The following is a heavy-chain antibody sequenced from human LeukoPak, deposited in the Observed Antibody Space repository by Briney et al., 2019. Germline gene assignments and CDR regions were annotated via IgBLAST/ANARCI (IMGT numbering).Heavy chain of an antibody. J-gene: IGHJ4*02. CDR1: GGSISGYY. Sequence: SETLSLTCTVSGGSISGYYWSWIRQPAGKGLEWIGRIYTTGSTNYNPSLKSRVTMPVDTSKNQFSLRLNSVTAADTAVYYCARDRSYDSSGYYNFDCWGQGTLVTVSS. CDR2: IYTTGST. D-gene: IGHD3-22*01. V-gene: IGHV4-4*07. CDR3: ARDRSYDSSGYYNFDC.